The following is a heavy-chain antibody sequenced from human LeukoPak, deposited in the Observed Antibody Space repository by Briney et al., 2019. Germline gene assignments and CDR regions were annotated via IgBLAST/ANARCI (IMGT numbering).Heavy chain of an antibody. D-gene: IGHD3-10*01. Sequence: GGSLRLSCAASGFTFSSYSMNWVRQAPGKGLEWVSSISSSSSNIFYVDSAKGRFTISRDNSKNTLYLQMNSLSAENTAVYYCAKDPRVIATYTPYYFDYWGQGTLVTVSS. V-gene: IGHV3-21*01. CDR1: GFTFSSYS. J-gene: IGHJ4*02. CDR3: AKDPRVIATYTPYYFDY. CDR2: ISSSSSNI.